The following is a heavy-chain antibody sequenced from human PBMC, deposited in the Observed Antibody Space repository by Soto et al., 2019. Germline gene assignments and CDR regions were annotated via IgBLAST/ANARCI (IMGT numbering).Heavy chain of an antibody. D-gene: IGHD3-9*01. CDR1: AFTFTNYA. CDR3: ATDPGDWLTQEYYFDY. J-gene: IGHJ4*02. CDR2: ISNDGNTK. Sequence: GGSLRLSCVASAFTFTNYAIHWVRQAPGKGLEWVAVISNDGNTKYYADSVKGRLTISRDNSKNTLYLQMDSLRAEDTAVYYCATDPGDWLTQEYYFDYWGQGTLVTVYS. V-gene: IGHV3-30*03.